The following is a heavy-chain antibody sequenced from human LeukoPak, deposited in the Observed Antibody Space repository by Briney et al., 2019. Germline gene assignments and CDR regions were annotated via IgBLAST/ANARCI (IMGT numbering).Heavy chain of an antibody. Sequence: GGSLRLSCAASGFTFSNYPMTWVRQAPGKGLEWVSAISGSGNRTFYADSVKGRFTVSRDNAKNSLYLQMNSLRVEDTAIYYCATRKCSISACRASSYRCMDDWGKGTTVTVSS. J-gene: IGHJ6*03. CDR2: ISGSGNRT. CDR3: ATRKCSISACRASSYRCMDD. CDR1: GFTFSNYP. V-gene: IGHV3-23*01. D-gene: IGHD2-2*01.